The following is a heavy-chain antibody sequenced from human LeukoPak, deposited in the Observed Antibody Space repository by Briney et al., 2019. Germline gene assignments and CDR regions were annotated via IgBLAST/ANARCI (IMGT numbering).Heavy chain of an antibody. V-gene: IGHV4-30-4*01. CDR2: IYYSGST. D-gene: IGHD3-22*01. CDR1: GGSISSGDYY. Sequence: PSETLSLTCTVSGGSISSGDYYWSWIRQPPGKGLEWIGYIYYSGSTYYNPSLKSRVTISVDTSKNQFSLKLSSVTAADMAVYYCARARGYYDSAAFDYWGQGTLVTVSS. CDR3: ARARGYYDSAAFDY. J-gene: IGHJ4*02.